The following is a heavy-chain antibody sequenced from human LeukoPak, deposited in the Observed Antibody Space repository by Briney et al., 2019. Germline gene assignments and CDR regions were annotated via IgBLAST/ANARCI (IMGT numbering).Heavy chain of an antibody. V-gene: IGHV3-30*02. CDR3: AKEPDYGDYIY. CDR1: GFTFSSYW. J-gene: IGHJ4*02. CDR2: IRYDGSNK. Sequence: PGGSLRLSCAASGFTFSSYWMHWVRQAPGKGLEWVAFIRYDGSNKYYADSVKGRFTISRDNSKNTLYLQMNSLRAEDTAVYYCAKEPDYGDYIYWGQGTLVTVSS. D-gene: IGHD4-17*01.